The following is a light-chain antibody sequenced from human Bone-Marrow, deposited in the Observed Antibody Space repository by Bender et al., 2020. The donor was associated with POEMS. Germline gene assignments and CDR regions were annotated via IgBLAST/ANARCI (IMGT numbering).Light chain of an antibody. Sequence: QSALTQPPSASGSPGQSVTISCTGSTSDVGGYDYVSWYQQHPGKAPKLMIYDVSNRPSGVSDRFSGSKSGNTASLTIFGLQAEDEADYYCSSYSSRSTMWLFGGGTKLTVL. J-gene: IGLJ3*02. CDR3: SSYSSRSTMWL. CDR1: TSDVGGYDY. V-gene: IGLV2-14*01. CDR2: DVS.